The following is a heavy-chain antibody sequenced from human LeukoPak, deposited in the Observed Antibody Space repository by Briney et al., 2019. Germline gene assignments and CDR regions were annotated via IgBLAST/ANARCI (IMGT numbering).Heavy chain of an antibody. D-gene: IGHD3-22*01. V-gene: IGHV1-8*01. CDR1: GYTSTSHD. J-gene: IGHJ4*02. CDR2: MDPKSGDT. CDR3: ARAAPTYYYDSSGYSY. Sequence: ASVKVSCKASGYTSTSHDINWVRQAKGQGREWVGWMDPKSGDTGYAQKFQGRVSLTRDTAISTAYLELRSLRSDDTAVYYCARAAPTYYYDSSGYSYWGQGTLVTVSS.